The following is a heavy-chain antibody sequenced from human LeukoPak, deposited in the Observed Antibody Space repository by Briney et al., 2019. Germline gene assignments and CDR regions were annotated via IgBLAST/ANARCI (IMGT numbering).Heavy chain of an antibody. CDR1: GGSISSYY. CDR2: IYTSGST. J-gene: IGHJ6*03. V-gene: IGHV4-4*07. CDR3: ARGGYGDGLYYYYYMDV. D-gene: IGHD4/OR15-4a*01. Sequence: SETLSLTCTVSGGSISSYYWSWIRQPAGKGLEWIGRIYTSGSTNYNPSLKSRVTISVDTSKNQFSLKLSSVTAADTAVYYCARGGYGDGLYYYYYMDVWGKGTTVTVSS.